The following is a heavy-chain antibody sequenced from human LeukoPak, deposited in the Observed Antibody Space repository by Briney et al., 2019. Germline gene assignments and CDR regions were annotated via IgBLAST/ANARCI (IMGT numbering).Heavy chain of an antibody. Sequence: PGGSLTLTCAASGFTISSYAMHWVRQAPGKGLEWMAVISYDGSNKYYADSVKGRFTISRDNAKNSLYLQMNSLRAEDTAVYYCARDKIVGATHFDYWGQGTLVTVSS. CDR3: ARDKIVGATHFDY. V-gene: IGHV3-30*04. D-gene: IGHD1-26*01. CDR2: ISYDGSNK. CDR1: GFTISSYA. J-gene: IGHJ4*02.